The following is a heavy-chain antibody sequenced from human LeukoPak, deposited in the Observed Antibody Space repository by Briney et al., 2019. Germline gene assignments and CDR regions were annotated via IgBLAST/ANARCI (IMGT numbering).Heavy chain of an antibody. CDR1: GYTFTSYD. CDR2: MNPNSGNT. D-gene: IGHD3-16*01. J-gene: IGHJ6*02. Sequence: ASVKVSCKASGYTFTSYDINWVRQATGQGLEWMGWMNPNSGNTGYAQKFQGRVTMTRNTSISTAYMELSSLRSEDTAVYYCARGHQKTYTHYYYYGMDVWGQGTTVTVSS. CDR3: ARGHQKTYTHYYYYGMDV. V-gene: IGHV1-8*01.